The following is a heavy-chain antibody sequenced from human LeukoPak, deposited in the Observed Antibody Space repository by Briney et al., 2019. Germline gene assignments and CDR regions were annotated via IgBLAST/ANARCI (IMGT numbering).Heavy chain of an antibody. J-gene: IGHJ2*01. V-gene: IGHV3-48*03. CDR2: IGSSGTTL. CDR3: ARRFDL. Sequence: GGSLRLSCAAAGFIFSSHEMDWVRQAPGKGLEWVSYIGSSGTTLYYADSVKGRFTISRDNARNSLYLQMNSLRAEDTATYYCARRFDLWGRGTLATVSS. CDR1: GFIFSSHE.